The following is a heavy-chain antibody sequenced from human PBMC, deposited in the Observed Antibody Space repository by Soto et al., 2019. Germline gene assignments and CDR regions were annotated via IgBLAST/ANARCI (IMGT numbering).Heavy chain of an antibody. CDR2: IIPIFGTA. D-gene: IGHD2-2*01. Sequence: QVHLVQSGAEVRKPGSSVKVSCKASGGTFSSYAISWVRQAPGQGLEWMGGIIPIFGTANYAQKFQGRVTITADESTSTAYMELSSLRSEDTAVYYCVVVPAVNYGMDVWGQGTTVTVSS. CDR3: VVVPAVNYGMDV. J-gene: IGHJ6*02. V-gene: IGHV1-69*01. CDR1: GGTFSSYA.